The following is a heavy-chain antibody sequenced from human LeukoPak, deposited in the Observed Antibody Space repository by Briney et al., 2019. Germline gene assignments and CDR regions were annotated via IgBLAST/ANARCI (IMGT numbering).Heavy chain of an antibody. CDR1: GFSLRSYV. CDR2: INTDGAWI. J-gene: IGHJ4*02. D-gene: IGHD3-10*01. Sequence: GGSLRLSCAASGFSLRSYVMSWVRLAPGKGPHWVSGINTDGAWIYYVDSVKGRFTISRDNSKNTLYLQMNSLRAEDTAVYYCAKDRRELYYFDYWGQGTLVTVSS. CDR3: AKDRRELYYFDY. V-gene: IGHV3-23*01.